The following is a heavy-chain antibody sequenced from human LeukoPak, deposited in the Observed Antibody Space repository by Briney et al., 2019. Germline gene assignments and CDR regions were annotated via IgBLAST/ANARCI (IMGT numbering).Heavy chain of an antibody. Sequence: GGSLRLSCAASGFTFSSYGMSWVRQAPGKGLEWVSAISGSGGSTYYADSVKGRFTISRDNSKNTLYLQMNSLRAEDTAVYYCAKLEGRMVRVLTQLGYWGQGTLVTVSS. CDR3: AKLEGRMVRVLTQLGY. CDR1: GFTFSSYG. CDR2: ISGSGGST. V-gene: IGHV3-23*01. D-gene: IGHD3-10*01. J-gene: IGHJ4*02.